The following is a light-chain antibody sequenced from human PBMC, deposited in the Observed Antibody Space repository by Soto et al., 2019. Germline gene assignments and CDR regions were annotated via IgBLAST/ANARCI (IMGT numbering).Light chain of an antibody. CDR1: QSISSY. Sequence: DIQMTQSPSSLSASVGDRVTITCRASQSISSYLNWYQQKPGKAPKLLIYAASSLQSGVPSRFSGSGSGTDFTLTIINLQPEDFATYYCQQSYSTPPMHTFGQGTKLEIK. CDR2: AAS. CDR3: QQSYSTPPMHT. J-gene: IGKJ2*01. V-gene: IGKV1-39*01.